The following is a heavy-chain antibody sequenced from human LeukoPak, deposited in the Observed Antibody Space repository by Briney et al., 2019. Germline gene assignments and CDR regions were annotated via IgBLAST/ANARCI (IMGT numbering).Heavy chain of an antibody. CDR1: GGTFSSYA. Sequence: ASVKVSCKASGGTFSSYAISWVRQAPGQGLEWMGGIIPIFGAANYAQKFQGRVTITADKSTSTAYMELSSLRSEDTAVYYYASFIVVVPAFTQPRKDYFDYWGQGTLVTVSS. J-gene: IGHJ4*02. CDR3: ASFIVVVPAFTQPRKDYFDY. CDR2: IIPIFGAA. V-gene: IGHV1-69*06. D-gene: IGHD2-2*01.